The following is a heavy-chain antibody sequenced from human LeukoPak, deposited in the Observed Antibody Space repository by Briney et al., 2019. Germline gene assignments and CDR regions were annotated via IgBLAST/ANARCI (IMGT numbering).Heavy chain of an antibody. V-gene: IGHV1-69*05. CDR2: IIPIFGAA. D-gene: IGHD3-3*01. Sequence: SVKVSCKASGGTFSSYAISWVRQAPGQGLEWMGGIIPIFGAANYAQKFQGRVTITTDESTSTAYMELSSLRSDDTAVYYCARAVGRSGPDAFDVWGQGTMVTVSS. CDR1: GGTFSSYA. J-gene: IGHJ3*01. CDR3: ARAVGRSGPDAFDV.